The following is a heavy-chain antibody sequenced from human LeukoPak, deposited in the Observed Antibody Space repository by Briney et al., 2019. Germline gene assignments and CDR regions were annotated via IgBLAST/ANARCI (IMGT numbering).Heavy chain of an antibody. J-gene: IGHJ5*02. Sequence: GESLKISCKGSGYSFTSYWIGWVRQMPGKGLEWMGIIYPGDSEGIIYPGDSDTRYSPPFQGQVTISADKSISTAYLQWSSLKASDTAMYYCARGPVGLDWFDPWGQGTLVTVSS. V-gene: IGHV5-51*01. D-gene: IGHD1-26*01. CDR1: GYSFTSYW. CDR3: ARGPVGLDWFDP. CDR2: IYPGDSDT.